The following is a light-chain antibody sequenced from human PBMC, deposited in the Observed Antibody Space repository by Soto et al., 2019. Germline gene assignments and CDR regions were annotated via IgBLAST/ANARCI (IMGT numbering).Light chain of an antibody. CDR1: QAISTY. V-gene: IGKV1-27*01. CDR2: SAS. J-gene: IGKJ4*01. CDR3: QKYNSAPRT. Sequence: DIQRTQSPSSLSASVGDRVTITCRASQAISTYLAWYQQKPGKVPQLLIYSASTLQSGVPTRFSGSGSGTDFTLTISRLQPEDVATYYCQKYNSAPRTFGGGTKVEIK.